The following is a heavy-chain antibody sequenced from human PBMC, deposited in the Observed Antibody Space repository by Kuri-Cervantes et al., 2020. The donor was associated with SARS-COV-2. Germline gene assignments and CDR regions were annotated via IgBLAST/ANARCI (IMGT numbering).Heavy chain of an antibody. V-gene: IGHV3-30-3*01. CDR3: ARVLPPDYYGSGNFDY. CDR2: ISYDGSNK. Sequence: LSLTCAASGFTFSSYAMHWVRQAPGKGLEWVAVISYDGSNKYYADSVKGRFTISRDNSKNTLYLQMNSLRAEDTAVYYCARVLPPDYYGSGNFDYWGQGTLVTVSS. CDR1: GFTFSSYA. D-gene: IGHD3-10*01. J-gene: IGHJ4*02.